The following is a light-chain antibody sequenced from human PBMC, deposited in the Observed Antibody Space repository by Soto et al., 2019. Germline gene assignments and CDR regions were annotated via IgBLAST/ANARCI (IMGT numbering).Light chain of an antibody. Sequence: QSVLTQPPSVSGAPGQRVTISCTGSSSNIGAGYDVHWYQQLPGTAPKLLIYGNSNRPSGVPDRFSGSKSGTSASLAITGLQADDEADYYCQSYDSSLSGVVFGGGTKLTV. CDR1: SSNIGAGYD. V-gene: IGLV1-40*01. CDR2: GNS. J-gene: IGLJ2*01. CDR3: QSYDSSLSGVV.